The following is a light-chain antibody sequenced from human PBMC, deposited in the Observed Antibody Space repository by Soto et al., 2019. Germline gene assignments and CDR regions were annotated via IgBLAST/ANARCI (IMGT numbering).Light chain of an antibody. CDR3: QQRTNWRIT. CDR2: DTS. J-gene: IGKJ5*01. CDR1: QSVSSS. V-gene: IGKV3-11*01. Sequence: EIVFTQSPAILSLSPGERAKLSYRASQSVSSSLAWYQQKPGQAPRLLIYDTSNRATDIPPRFSGSGSGTDFTLTISSLEPEDFAVYYCQQRTNWRITFGQGTRLEIK.